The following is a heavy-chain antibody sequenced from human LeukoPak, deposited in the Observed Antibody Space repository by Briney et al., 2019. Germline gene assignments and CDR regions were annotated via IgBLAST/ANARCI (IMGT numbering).Heavy chain of an antibody. CDR1: GYTFTGYY. CDR2: INPNSGVT. Sequence: ASVKVSCKASGYTFTGYYMHWVRQAPGQGLEWMGWINPNSGVTKYAQKFQGRVTMTSDASISTAYMELSRLRSDDAAVYYCARDRSGLRSSSNDYWGQGTLVTVSS. D-gene: IGHD5-12*01. V-gene: IGHV1-2*02. CDR3: ARDRSGLRSSSNDY. J-gene: IGHJ4*02.